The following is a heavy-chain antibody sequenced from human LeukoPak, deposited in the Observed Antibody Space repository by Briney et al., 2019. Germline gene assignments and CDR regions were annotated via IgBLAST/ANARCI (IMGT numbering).Heavy chain of an antibody. V-gene: IGHV1-46*01. CDR2: INPSGGST. J-gene: IGHJ6*02. CDR3: ARDRASGSYQVSFGSDLDV. Sequence: ASVNFSCKASGYTFTSYYIHRVRQAPGQGLAWMGVINPSGGSTTYAQNFQSRVTMTTDTSTRTVYMGLSSPRSEETAVYDFARDRASGSYQVSFGSDLDVWGLGTTVTDSS. D-gene: IGHD3-10*01. CDR1: GYTFTSYY.